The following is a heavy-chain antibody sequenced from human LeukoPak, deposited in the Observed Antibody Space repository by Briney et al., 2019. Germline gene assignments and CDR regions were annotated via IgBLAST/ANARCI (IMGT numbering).Heavy chain of an antibody. D-gene: IGHD6-25*01. V-gene: IGHV3-48*01. CDR2: IATSSSTI. J-gene: IGHJ6*03. CDR3: ARFAAGGSYYYYMDV. CDR1: GFTFSTYT. Sequence: GGSLRLSWAASGFTFSTYTMNWVRQPPGKGREWVSNIATSSSTIYYADSVKGRFTISRDNAKNSLYLQMNSLRADDTAVYYCARFAAGGSYYYYMDVWGKGTTVTVSS.